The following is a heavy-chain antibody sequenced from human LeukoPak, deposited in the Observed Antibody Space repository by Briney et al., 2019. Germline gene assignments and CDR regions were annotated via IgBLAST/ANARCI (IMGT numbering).Heavy chain of an antibody. D-gene: IGHD6-13*01. CDR2: ISWNSGSI. CDR1: GFTFDDYA. J-gene: IGHJ5*02. CDR3: AKDKGIAAAGRFDP. Sequence: GGSLRLSCAASGFTFDDYAMHWVRQAPGKGLEWVSGISWNSGSIGYADSVKGRFTISRDNAKNSLYLQMNSLRDEDTALYYCAKDKGIAAAGRFDPWGQGTLVTVSS. V-gene: IGHV3-9*01.